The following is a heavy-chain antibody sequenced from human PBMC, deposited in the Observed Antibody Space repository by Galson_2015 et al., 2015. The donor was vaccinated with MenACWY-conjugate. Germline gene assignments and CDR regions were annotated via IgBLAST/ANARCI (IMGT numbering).Heavy chain of an antibody. CDR2: VHHTGSL. V-gene: IGHV4-59*01. CDR1: GGSITSYY. J-gene: IGHJ4*02. D-gene: IGHD5-24*01. Sequence: ETLSLTCAVSGGSITSYYWNWIRQPPGKGLEWIEYVHHTGSLKDNPSLKSRVTISVDTSKNQFSLKLSSVTAADTAVYYCARRRDGSSKNFDYWGQGTLVTVSS. CDR3: ARRRDGSSKNFDY.